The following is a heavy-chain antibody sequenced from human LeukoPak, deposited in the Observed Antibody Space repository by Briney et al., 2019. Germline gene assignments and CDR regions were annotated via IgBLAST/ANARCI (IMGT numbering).Heavy chain of an antibody. V-gene: IGHV4-4*07. Sequence: SETLSLTCTVSGGSISSSYWSWIRQPAGRGLEWIGRIYTSGSPNYNPSLKSRVTMSVDTSKNQFSLKLSSVTAADTAVYYCASYDSSGASGNWGQGTPVTVSS. D-gene: IGHD3-22*01. J-gene: IGHJ4*02. CDR2: IYTSGSP. CDR3: ASYDSSGASGN. CDR1: GGSISSSY.